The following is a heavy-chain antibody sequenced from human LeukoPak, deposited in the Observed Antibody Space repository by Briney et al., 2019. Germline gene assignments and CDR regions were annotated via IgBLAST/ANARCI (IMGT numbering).Heavy chain of an antibody. CDR2: IYYSGST. J-gene: IGHJ6*02. Sequence: PSETLSLTCTVSGGSISSYYWSWIRQPPGKGLEWIGYIYYSGSTNYNPSLKSRVTISVDTSKNQFSLKLSSVTAADTAVYYCARESLGYCTNGVCYMSSLYGMDVWGQGTRSPSP. CDR1: GGSISSYY. CDR3: ARESLGYCTNGVCYMSSLYGMDV. V-gene: IGHV4-59*01. D-gene: IGHD2-8*01.